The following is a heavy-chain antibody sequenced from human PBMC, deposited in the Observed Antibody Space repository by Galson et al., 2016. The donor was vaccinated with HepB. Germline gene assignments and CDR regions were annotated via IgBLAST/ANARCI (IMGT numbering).Heavy chain of an antibody. CDR3: AWGWSPMR. V-gene: IGHV3-7*04. Sequence: SLRLSCAASGFSFSASWMSWVRQAPGGGLECVANIKQDGTVTNYADSVKGRFTISRDNARSSLHLQMDSLRADDSAVYYCAWGWSPMRWGQGTLVTVSS. D-gene: IGHD1-26*01. CDR1: GFSFSASW. J-gene: IGHJ4*02. CDR2: IKQDGTVT.